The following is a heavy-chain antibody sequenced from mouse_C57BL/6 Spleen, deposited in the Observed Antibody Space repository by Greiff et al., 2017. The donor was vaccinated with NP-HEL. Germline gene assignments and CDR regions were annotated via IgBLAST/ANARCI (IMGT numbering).Heavy chain of an antibody. V-gene: IGHV1-54*01. CDR1: GYAFTNYL. Sequence: QVQLKESGAELVRPGTSVKVSCKASGYAFTNYLIEWVKQRPGQGLEWIGVINPGSGGTNYNEKFKGKATLTADKSSSTAYMQLSSLTSEDSAVYFCASTVVATHWYFDVWGTGTTVTVSS. J-gene: IGHJ1*03. D-gene: IGHD1-1*01. CDR2: INPGSGGT. CDR3: ASTVVATHWYFDV.